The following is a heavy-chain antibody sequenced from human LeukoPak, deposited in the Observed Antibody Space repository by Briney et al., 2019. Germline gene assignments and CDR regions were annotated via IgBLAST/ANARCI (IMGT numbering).Heavy chain of an antibody. CDR3: ARHLCSGGSCYFIRYNWIDP. CDR1: GGSFSGYY. D-gene: IGHD2-15*01. CDR2: INHSGST. V-gene: IGHV4-34*01. Sequence: SETLSLTCAVYGGSFSGYYWSWIRQPPGKGLEWIGEINHSGSTNYDPSLKSRVTISVDTSKNQFSLKLSSVTATDTAVYYCARHLCSGGSCYFIRYNWIDPWGQGTLVTVSS. J-gene: IGHJ5*02.